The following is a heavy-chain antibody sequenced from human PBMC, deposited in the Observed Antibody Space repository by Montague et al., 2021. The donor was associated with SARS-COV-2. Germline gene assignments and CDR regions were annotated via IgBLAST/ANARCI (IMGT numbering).Heavy chain of an antibody. CDR2: TYYRSKWYN. CDR3: ARIPVGSKYYFDF. V-gene: IGHV6-1*01. CDR1: GDSVSSNIAT. J-gene: IGHJ4*02. D-gene: IGHD2-2*01. Sequence: CAISGDSVSSNIATWNWIRQSPSRGLEWLGRTYYRSKWYNDYAEFVKSRKTIDPDTSKHQSSLHLNSVTPEDTAVYYCARIPVGSKYYFDFWGQGTLVTVSS.